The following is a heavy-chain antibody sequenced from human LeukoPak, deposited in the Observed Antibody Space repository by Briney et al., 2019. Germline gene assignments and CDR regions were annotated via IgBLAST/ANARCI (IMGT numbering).Heavy chain of an antibody. Sequence: SETLSLTCAVSGYSISSGYYWGWIRQPPGKGREWIGSIYHSGSTYYNPSLKSRVTISVDTSKNQFSLKLSSVTAADTAVYYCARSRPDYGGNSGDFDYWGQGTLVTVSS. D-gene: IGHD4-23*01. CDR1: GYSISSGYY. CDR2: IYHSGST. V-gene: IGHV4-38-2*01. CDR3: ARSRPDYGGNSGDFDY. J-gene: IGHJ4*02.